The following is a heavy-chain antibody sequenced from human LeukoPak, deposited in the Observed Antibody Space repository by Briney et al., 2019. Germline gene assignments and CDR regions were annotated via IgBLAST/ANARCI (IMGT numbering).Heavy chain of an antibody. J-gene: IGHJ4*02. CDR2: IHYSGST. V-gene: IGHV4-59*01. CDR1: GGSISSYY. D-gene: IGHD1-26*01. CDR3: ARLGSGSYYDSRGQFDY. Sequence: SETLSLTCTVSGGSISSYYWSWIRQPPGKGLEWIGYIHYSGSTSYNPPLKSRVTISVDTSKNHFSLKLSSVTAADTAVYYCARLGSGSYYDSRGQFDYWGQGTLVTVSS.